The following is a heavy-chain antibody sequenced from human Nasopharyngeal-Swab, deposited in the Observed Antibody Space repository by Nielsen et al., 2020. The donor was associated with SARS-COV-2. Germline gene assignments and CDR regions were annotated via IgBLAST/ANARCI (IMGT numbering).Heavy chain of an antibody. V-gene: IGHV3-23*01. Sequence: ETLSLTCAASGFTFSNYAMSWVRQAPGKGLEWVSAISGSGGSTYYADSVQGRFTISRDNSKNTLYLQMNSLRAEDTAVYYCAKDLKPRFLEWLFLDYWGQGTLVTVSS. J-gene: IGHJ4*02. CDR2: ISGSGGST. CDR3: AKDLKPRFLEWLFLDY. CDR1: GFTFSNYA. D-gene: IGHD3-3*01.